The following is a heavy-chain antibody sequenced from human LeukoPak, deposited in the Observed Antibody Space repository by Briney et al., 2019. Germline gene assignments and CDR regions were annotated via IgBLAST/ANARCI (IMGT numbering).Heavy chain of an antibody. J-gene: IGHJ6*03. CDR1: GFTFSIFS. V-gene: IGHV3-48*01. CDR3: AKGVGLFGYYYYMDV. CDR2: ISRSSSNK. Sequence: GESLRLSCAASGFTFSIFSMNWVRQAPGRGLEWVSYISRSSSNKYYADSVKGRFTISRDNAKNSLFLQMTSLRAEDTAVYYCAKGVGLFGYYYYMDVWGKGTTVTVSS. D-gene: IGHD3-22*01.